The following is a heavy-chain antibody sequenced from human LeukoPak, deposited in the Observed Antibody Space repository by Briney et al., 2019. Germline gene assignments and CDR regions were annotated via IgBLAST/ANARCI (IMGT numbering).Heavy chain of an antibody. Sequence: SETLSLTCAVYGGSFSGYYWSWIRQPPGKGLEWIGEINHSGSTNYNPSLKSRVTISADTSKNQFSLKLSSVTAADTAVYYCARETYYYDSSGYIPGAFDIWGQGTMVTVSS. J-gene: IGHJ3*02. D-gene: IGHD3-22*01. CDR3: ARETYYYDSSGYIPGAFDI. V-gene: IGHV4-34*01. CDR1: GGSFSGYY. CDR2: INHSGST.